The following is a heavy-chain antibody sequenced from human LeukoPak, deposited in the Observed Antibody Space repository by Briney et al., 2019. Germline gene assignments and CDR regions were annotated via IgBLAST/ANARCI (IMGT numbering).Heavy chain of an antibody. J-gene: IGHJ4*02. V-gene: IGHV3-23*01. CDR1: GFTFSSYA. D-gene: IGHD2-21*01. CDR2: ISDSGDRT. Sequence: GGSLRLSCAASGFTFSSYAMSWVRQAPGKGLEWVSVISDSGDRTYYADSVKGRFTISRDNSKNTLYLQMNSLRAEDTAVYYCARVSQFPGISSDYWGQGSLVTVSS. CDR3: ARVSQFPGISSDY.